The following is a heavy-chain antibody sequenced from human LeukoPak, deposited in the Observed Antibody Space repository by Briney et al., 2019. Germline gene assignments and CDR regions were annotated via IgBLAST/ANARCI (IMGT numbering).Heavy chain of an antibody. V-gene: IGHV4-31*03. Sequence: PSETLSLTCTVSGGSISSGGGYYWSWIRQLPGEGLEWIGYIYYSGTTYYNPSLKSRVTISVDTSNNQFSLKLNSVTAADTALYYCARVDSATYYYGMDVWGQGTTVTVSS. CDR2: IYYSGTT. CDR1: GGSISSGGGYY. D-gene: IGHD3/OR15-3a*01. CDR3: ARVDSATYYYGMDV. J-gene: IGHJ6*02.